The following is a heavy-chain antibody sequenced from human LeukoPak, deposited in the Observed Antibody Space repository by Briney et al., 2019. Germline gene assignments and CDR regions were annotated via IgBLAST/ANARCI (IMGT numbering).Heavy chain of an antibody. CDR2: IIPIFGTA. CDR1: GGTFSSYA. D-gene: IGHD3-3*01. J-gene: IGHJ3*02. CDR3: ARGKNDFWSGYYYDAFDI. Sequence: SVKVSCKASGGTFSSYAISWVRQAPGQGLEWMRGIIPIFGTANYAQKFQGRVTITADESTSTAYMELSSLRSEDTAVYYCARGKNDFWSGYYYDAFDIWGQGTMVTVSS. V-gene: IGHV1-69*13.